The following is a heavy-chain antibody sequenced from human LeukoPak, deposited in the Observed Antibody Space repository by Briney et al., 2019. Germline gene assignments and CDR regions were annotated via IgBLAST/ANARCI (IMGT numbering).Heavy chain of an antibody. V-gene: IGHV1-46*01. Sequence: ASVKVSCKASGYTFTSYYMHWVRQAPGQGLEWMGIINPSGGSTSYAQKFQGRVTMTRDTSTSTVYMELSSLRSVDTAVYYCARDISGAGTPGWFDPWGQGTLVTVSS. CDR1: GYTFTSYY. D-gene: IGHD6-13*01. CDR2: INPSGGST. CDR3: ARDISGAGTPGWFDP. J-gene: IGHJ5*02.